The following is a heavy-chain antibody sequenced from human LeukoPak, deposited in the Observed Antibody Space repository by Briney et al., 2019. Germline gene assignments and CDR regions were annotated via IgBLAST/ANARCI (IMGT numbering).Heavy chain of an antibody. Sequence: GRSLRLSCAASGFTFSSYGMHWVRQAPGKGLEWVAVISYDGSNKYYADSVKGRFIISRDNSKNTLYLQMNSLRAEDTAVYYCAKTTVYSRSWYYFDYWGQGTLVTVSS. V-gene: IGHV3-30*18. CDR2: ISYDGSNK. CDR1: GFTFSSYG. D-gene: IGHD6-13*01. J-gene: IGHJ4*02. CDR3: AKTTVYSRSWYYFDY.